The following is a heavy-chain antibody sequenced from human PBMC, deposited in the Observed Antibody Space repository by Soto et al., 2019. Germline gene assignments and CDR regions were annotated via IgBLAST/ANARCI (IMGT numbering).Heavy chain of an antibody. J-gene: IGHJ6*03. CDR2: INWNGGST. CDR3: ARDRDDYGAIEGYYYYMDV. V-gene: IGHV3-20*01. D-gene: IGHD4-17*01. Sequence: GGSLRLSCAASGFTFDDYGMSWVRQAPGKGLEWVSGINWNGGSTGYADSVKGRFTISRDNAKNSLYLQMNSLRAEDTALYHCARDRDDYGAIEGYYYYMDVWGKGTTVTVSS. CDR1: GFTFDDYG.